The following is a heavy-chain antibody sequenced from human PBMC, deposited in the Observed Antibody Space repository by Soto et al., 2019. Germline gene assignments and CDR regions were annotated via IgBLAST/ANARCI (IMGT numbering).Heavy chain of an antibody. V-gene: IGHV3-30*18. Sequence: GGSLRLSCAASGFTFSSYGMHWVRQAPGKGLEWVAVISYDGSNKYYADSVKGRFTISRDNSKSTLYLQMNSLRAEDTAVYYCAKDSLTPSLLNIVVVPAAIYYYGMDVWGQGTTVTVSS. J-gene: IGHJ6*02. D-gene: IGHD2-2*01. CDR1: GFTFSSYG. CDR2: ISYDGSNK. CDR3: AKDSLTPSLLNIVVVPAAIYYYGMDV.